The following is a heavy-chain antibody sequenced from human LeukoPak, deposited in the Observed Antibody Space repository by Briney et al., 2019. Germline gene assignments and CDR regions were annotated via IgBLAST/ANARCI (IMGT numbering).Heavy chain of an antibody. D-gene: IGHD4-23*01. J-gene: IGHJ4*02. CDR1: GFTFSSYA. V-gene: IGHV3-23*01. CDR3: AKASYGANFETNFFDF. Sequence: GGSLRLSCAASGFTFSSYAMSWVRQAPGRGLEWVSAISGSGGSTYYADSVKGRFTVSRDSSKNTLYLQMNSLRAEDTAVYYCAKASYGANFETNFFDFWGQGTVVTVTS. CDR2: ISGSGGST.